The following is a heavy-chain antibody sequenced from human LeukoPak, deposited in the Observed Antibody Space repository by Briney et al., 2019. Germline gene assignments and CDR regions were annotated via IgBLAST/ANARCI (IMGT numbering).Heavy chain of an antibody. V-gene: IGHV4-30-4*01. CDR2: IYYSGST. CDR3: ARARFGEILNNWFDP. D-gene: IGHD3-10*01. J-gene: IGHJ5*02. Sequence: SQTLFLTCTVSGGSISSGDYYWSWIRQPPGKDLQGMGYIYYSGSTSYNQPPNSRVTISLVTSNNQLSLKQRTVTAADTAVYYCARARFGEILNNWFDPWGQRTLVTVCS. CDR1: GGSISSGDYY.